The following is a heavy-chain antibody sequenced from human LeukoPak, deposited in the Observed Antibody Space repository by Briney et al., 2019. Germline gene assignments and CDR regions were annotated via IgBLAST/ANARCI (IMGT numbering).Heavy chain of an antibody. CDR2: ISYDGSNK. V-gene: IGHV3-30*18. CDR1: GFTFSSYG. J-gene: IGHJ6*02. D-gene: IGHD5-24*01. CDR3: AKDQRVYNSVGNNYYYYYYGMDV. Sequence: GRSLRLSCAASGFTFSSYGMHWVRQAPGKGLEWVAVISYDGSNKYYADSVKGRFTISRDNSKNTLYLQMNSLRAEDTAVYYCAKDQRVYNSVGNNYYYYYYGMDVWGQGTTVTVSS.